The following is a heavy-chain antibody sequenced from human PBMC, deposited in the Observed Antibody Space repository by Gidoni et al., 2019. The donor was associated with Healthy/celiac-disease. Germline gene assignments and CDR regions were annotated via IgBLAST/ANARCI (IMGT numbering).Heavy chain of an antibody. V-gene: IGHV3-33*01. J-gene: IGHJ4*02. Sequence: QVQLVESGGGVVQPGRSLRLSCASSGFTFSSYGMHWVRQAPGKGLEWVAVIWYDGSNKYYADSVKGRFTISRDNSKNTLYLQMNSLRAEDTAVYYCARESRGFDYWGQGTLVTVSS. CDR3: ARESRGFDY. CDR2: IWYDGSNK. D-gene: IGHD3-10*01. CDR1: GFTFSSYG.